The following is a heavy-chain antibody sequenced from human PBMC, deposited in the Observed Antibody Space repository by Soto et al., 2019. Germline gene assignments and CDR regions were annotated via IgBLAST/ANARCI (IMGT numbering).Heavy chain of an antibody. CDR1: GFTFSSYG. V-gene: IGHV3-30*18. J-gene: IGHJ4*02. CDR3: AKSAGTLPLDY. Sequence: QVQLVESGGGVVQPGRSLRLSCAASGFTFSSYGMHWVRQAPGKGLEWVAVISYDGSNKYYADSVKGRFTISRDNSKNTLYLQMNSLRAEDTAVYYCAKSAGTLPLDYWGQGTLVTVSS. CDR2: ISYDGSNK. D-gene: IGHD6-13*01.